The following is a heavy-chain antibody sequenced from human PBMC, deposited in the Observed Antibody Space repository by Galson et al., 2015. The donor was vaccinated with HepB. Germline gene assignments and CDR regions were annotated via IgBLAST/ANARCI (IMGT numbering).Heavy chain of an antibody. CDR2: ISTSGSTI. D-gene: IGHD3-3*01. V-gene: IGHV3-48*01. CDR3: APLFGVVQNWFDP. Sequence: SLRLSCAASGFTFSSYSMNWVRQAPGKGLEWVSYISTSGSTIYYVDSVKGRFTISRDNAKNSLYLQMNSLRAEDTAVYYCAPLFGVVQNWFDPWGQGTLVTVSS. CDR1: GFTFSSYS. J-gene: IGHJ5*02.